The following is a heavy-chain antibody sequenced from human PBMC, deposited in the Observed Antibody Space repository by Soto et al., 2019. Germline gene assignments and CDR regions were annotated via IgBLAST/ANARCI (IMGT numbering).Heavy chain of an antibody. Sequence: PGGSLRLSCAASGLTFSSYAMSWVRQAPGKGLEWVSAISGSGGSTYYADSVKGRFTISRDNSKNTLYLQMNSLRDEDTAVYYCAKDPYDSSGYYQFLDYWGQGTLVTVSS. CDR3: AKDPYDSSGYYQFLDY. V-gene: IGHV3-23*01. CDR2: ISGSGGST. J-gene: IGHJ4*02. D-gene: IGHD3-22*01. CDR1: GLTFSSYA.